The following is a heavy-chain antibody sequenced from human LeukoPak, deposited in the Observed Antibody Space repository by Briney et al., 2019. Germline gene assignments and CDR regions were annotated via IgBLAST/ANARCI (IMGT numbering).Heavy chain of an antibody. CDR3: ARGGAARYYYYYYYMDV. J-gene: IGHJ6*03. Sequence: ASVKVSGKASGYTFTSYDINWVRQATGQGLEWKGWMNPNSGNTGYAQKFQGRVTMTRNTSISTAYMELSSLRSEDTAVYYCARGGAARYYYYYYYMDVWGKGTTVTVSS. D-gene: IGHD6-6*01. CDR1: GYTFTSYD. CDR2: MNPNSGNT. V-gene: IGHV1-8*01.